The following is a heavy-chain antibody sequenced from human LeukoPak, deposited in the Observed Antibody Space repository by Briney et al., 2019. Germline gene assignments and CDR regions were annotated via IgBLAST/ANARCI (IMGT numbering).Heavy chain of an antibody. V-gene: IGHV4-59*01. D-gene: IGHD3-9*01. CDR1: GGSNSSYY. J-gene: IGHJ4*02. CDR2: IYYSGST. CDR3: ARVDILTGYTFDY. Sequence: PSETLSLTCTVSGGSNSSYYWSWIRQPPGKGLEWIGYIYYSGSTNYNPSLKSRVTISVDTSKSQFSLKLSSVTAADTAVYYYARVDILTGYTFDYWGQGTLVTVSS.